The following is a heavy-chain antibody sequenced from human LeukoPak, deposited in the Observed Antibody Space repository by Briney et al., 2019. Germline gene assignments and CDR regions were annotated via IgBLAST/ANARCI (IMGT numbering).Heavy chain of an antibody. V-gene: IGHV4-59*08. D-gene: IGHD1-26*01. Sequence: SVTLSLTCTVSGGSISSYYWSWIRQPAGKGLEWIGYIFYNGKTKYNPTLKSRVTISVDTSKKQFSLRLTSVTAADTAVYYCAKRGAGILYYYGMDVWGQGATVTVSS. J-gene: IGHJ6*02. CDR2: IFYNGKT. CDR1: GGSISSYY. CDR3: AKRGAGILYYYGMDV.